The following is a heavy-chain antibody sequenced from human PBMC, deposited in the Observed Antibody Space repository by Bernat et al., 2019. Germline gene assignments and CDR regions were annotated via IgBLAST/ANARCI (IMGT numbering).Heavy chain of an antibody. V-gene: IGHV4-59*01. CDR3: AGGGGVCSSTSCYAGWFDP. CDR2: IYCSGST. D-gene: IGHD2-2*01. Sequence: QVQLQESGPGLVKPSETLSLTCTVSGGSISSYYWSWIRQPPGKGLEWIGYIYCSGSTNYNPSLKSRVTISVDTSKNQFSLKLGSVTAADTAVYYCAGGGGVCSSTSCYAGWFDPWGQGTLVTVSS. J-gene: IGHJ5*02. CDR1: GGSISSYY.